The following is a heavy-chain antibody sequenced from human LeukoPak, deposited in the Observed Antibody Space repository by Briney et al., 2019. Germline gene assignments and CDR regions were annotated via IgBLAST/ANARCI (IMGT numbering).Heavy chain of an antibody. V-gene: IGHV4-59*08. J-gene: IGHJ3*01. CDR2: IHYSDAA. Sequence: PSETLSLTCTVSGGSISSYYWTWIRQPPGKALEWIGYIHYSDAANYNPSLRSRVTISVDTSKNQFSLNLTSVTAADTAVYYCARHPLVTLDAFDLWGQGTMVTVSS. CDR3: ARHPLVTLDAFDL. CDR1: GGSISSYY. D-gene: IGHD2/OR15-2a*01.